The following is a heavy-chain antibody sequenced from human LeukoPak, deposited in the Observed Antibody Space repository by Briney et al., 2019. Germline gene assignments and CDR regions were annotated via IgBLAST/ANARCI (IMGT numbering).Heavy chain of an antibody. CDR2: IKQDGSEK. D-gene: IGHD5-12*01. CDR3: ARAGGYASSWAY. CDR1: GFTFSGYW. Sequence: PGGSLRLSCAASGFTFSGYWMSWVRQAPGKGLEWVANIKQDGSEKNYVDSVKGRFTISRDNAKNSLDLQMNSLRGEDTAVYYCARAGGYASSWAYWGQGTLVTVSS. J-gene: IGHJ4*02. V-gene: IGHV3-7*01.